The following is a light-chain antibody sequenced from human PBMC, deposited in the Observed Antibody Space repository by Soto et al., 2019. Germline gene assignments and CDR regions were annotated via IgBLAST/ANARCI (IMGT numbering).Light chain of an antibody. Sequence: EIVLTQSPATLSLSPGERATLSCRASQSVSRYLAWYQQKPGQAPRLLIYDASNRATGIPARFSGSGSGTDFTLTISSLQPDDFATYYCQQYNSYSITFGQGTRLEIK. CDR2: DAS. CDR3: QQYNSYSIT. J-gene: IGKJ5*01. V-gene: IGKV3-11*01. CDR1: QSVSRY.